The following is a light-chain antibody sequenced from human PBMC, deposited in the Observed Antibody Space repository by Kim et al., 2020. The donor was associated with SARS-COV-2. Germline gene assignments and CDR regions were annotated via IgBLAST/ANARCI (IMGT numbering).Light chain of an antibody. CDR2: DAS. CDR3: QQRSNRTLT. J-gene: IGKJ4*01. V-gene: IGKV3-11*01. Sequence: LSPGERATLSCRASQSVSSYLAWYQQKPGQAPRLLIYDASNRATGVPARFSGSGSGTDFTLTISSLEPEDFAVYYCQQRSNRTLTFGGRTKVDIK. CDR1: QSVSSY.